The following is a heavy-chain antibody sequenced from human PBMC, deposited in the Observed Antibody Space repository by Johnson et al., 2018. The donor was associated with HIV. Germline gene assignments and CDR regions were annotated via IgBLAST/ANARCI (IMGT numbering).Heavy chain of an antibody. D-gene: IGHD6-6*01. CDR2: ISYDGSNK. CDR1: GFTVSSNY. J-gene: IGHJ3*01. Sequence: QVQLVESGGGLVQPGGSLRLSCAASGFTVSSNYMRWVRQAPGKGLEWVAVISYDGSNKYYADSVKGRFTISRDNAKNSLYLQMNNLRVEDTAVYYCASEVEYSILGGVWGQGTMVTVSS. CDR3: ASEVEYSILGGV. V-gene: IGHV3-30*03.